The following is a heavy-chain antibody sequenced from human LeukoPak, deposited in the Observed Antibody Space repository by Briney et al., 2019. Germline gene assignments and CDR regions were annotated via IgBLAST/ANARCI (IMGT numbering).Heavy chain of an antibody. D-gene: IGHD2-2*01. Sequence: GGSLRLSCTVSGFTVSGNSMSWVRQAPGKGLEWVGRIKSKADGGTTDYAAPVKCRFTISRDDSKNTLYLQMNSLKTEDTAVYCCTTDMYQLHEDYWGQGTLVTVSS. CDR1: GFTVSGNS. J-gene: IGHJ4*02. CDR2: IKSKADGGTT. V-gene: IGHV3-15*01. CDR3: TTDMYQLHEDY.